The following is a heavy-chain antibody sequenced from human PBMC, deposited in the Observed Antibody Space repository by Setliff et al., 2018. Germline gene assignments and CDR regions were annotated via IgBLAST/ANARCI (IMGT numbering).Heavy chain of an antibody. Sequence: LSLTCAVYGGSFSGHHWCWIRQPPWKGLEWIGEINHSGSANYNPSLKSRVTISLDTSKNQFSLKLSSVTAADTAVYYCARGDYYDSSAYSPETFDIWGQGTMVTVSS. D-gene: IGHD3-22*01. V-gene: IGHV4-34*01. CDR3: ARGDYYDSSAYSPETFDI. CDR1: GGSFSGHH. CDR2: INHSGSA. J-gene: IGHJ3*02.